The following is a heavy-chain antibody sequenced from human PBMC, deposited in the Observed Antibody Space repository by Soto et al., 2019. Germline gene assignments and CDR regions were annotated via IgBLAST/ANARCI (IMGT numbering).Heavy chain of an antibody. V-gene: IGHV3-21*01. CDR1: GFTFSRCD. CDR3: AGECVDTVTSITIPFDY. D-gene: IGHD5-12*01. CDR2: ISSSASYM. Sequence: GSLRLSCATSGFTFSRCDMNWVRQAPGKGLEWVSFISSSASYMYYADSVKGRFTISRDNSKKSLYLQMNSLRADDTAVYYCAGECVDTVTSITIPFDYWGQGALVTSPQ. J-gene: IGHJ4*02.